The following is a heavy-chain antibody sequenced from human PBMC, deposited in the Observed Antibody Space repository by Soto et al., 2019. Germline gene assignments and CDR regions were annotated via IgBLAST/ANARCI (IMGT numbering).Heavy chain of an antibody. V-gene: IGHV3-23*01. Sequence: GGSLRLSCAASGFTFSNYAMTWVRQAPGKGLEWVSGISGSGSSIYYADSVKGRFTISRDNSKNTLYLQMNSLRAEDTAVYYCAKGGDSSSWKNWFDPWGQGTLVTVSS. CDR1: GFTFSNYA. CDR2: ISGSGSSI. D-gene: IGHD6-13*01. J-gene: IGHJ5*02. CDR3: AKGGDSSSWKNWFDP.